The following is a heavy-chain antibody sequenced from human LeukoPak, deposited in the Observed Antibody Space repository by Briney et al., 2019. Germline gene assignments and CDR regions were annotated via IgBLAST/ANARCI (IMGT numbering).Heavy chain of an antibody. CDR3: ARDRAAAGTNFDY. D-gene: IGHD6-13*01. CDR1: GGSITNYY. Sequence: PSETLSLTCTVSGGSITNYYWSWIRQPPGKGLEWIGFSYYNGNTNYNPSLKSRVTISVDTSKNQFSLKLSSVTAADTAVYYCARDRAAAGTNFDYWGQGTLVTVSS. CDR2: SYYNGNT. V-gene: IGHV4-59*12. J-gene: IGHJ4*02.